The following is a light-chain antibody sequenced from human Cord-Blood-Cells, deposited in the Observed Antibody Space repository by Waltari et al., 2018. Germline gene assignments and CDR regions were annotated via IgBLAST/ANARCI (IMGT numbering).Light chain of an antibody. V-gene: IGLV2-23*01. CDR3: CSYAGSSTHVV. J-gene: IGLJ2*01. CDR1: SSDVGSYNL. Sequence: QSALTQPASVSGSPGQSITISCTGTSSDVGSYNLVSWYQQHPGKAPKLMIYEGSKRPSGVSKRFSGFKSGNTASLTISGLQAEDEADYYGCSYAGSSTHVVFGGGTKLTVL. CDR2: EGS.